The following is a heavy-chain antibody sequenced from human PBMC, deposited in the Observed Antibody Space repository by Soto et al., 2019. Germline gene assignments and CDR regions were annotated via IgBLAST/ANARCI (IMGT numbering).Heavy chain of an antibody. Sequence: PGGSLRLSCAASGFTFSSYWMSWVRQAPGKGLEWVANIKQDGSEKYYVDSVKGRFTISRDNAKNSLYLQMNSLRAEDTAVYYCARLYVENYYYGMDVWGQGTTVTVSS. CDR1: GFTFSSYW. CDR2: IKQDGSEK. V-gene: IGHV3-7*05. J-gene: IGHJ6*02. CDR3: ARLYVENYYYGMDV. D-gene: IGHD1-1*01.